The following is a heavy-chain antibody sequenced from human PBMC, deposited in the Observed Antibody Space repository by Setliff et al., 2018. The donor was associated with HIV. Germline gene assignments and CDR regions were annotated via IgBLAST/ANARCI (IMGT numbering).Heavy chain of an antibody. CDR2: ISPYNGNT. CDR1: GYSFTSYG. Sequence: ASVKVSCKASGYSFTSYGINWARQAPGQGLEWMGWISPYNGNTDYAQNFQGRVTMTTDTSTKTAYLELRSLRSDDTAMYYCARIGPDYDILTGYRDYYYMDVWGKGTTVTVSS. CDR3: ARIGPDYDILTGYRDYYYMDV. J-gene: IGHJ6*03. V-gene: IGHV1-18*01. D-gene: IGHD3-9*01.